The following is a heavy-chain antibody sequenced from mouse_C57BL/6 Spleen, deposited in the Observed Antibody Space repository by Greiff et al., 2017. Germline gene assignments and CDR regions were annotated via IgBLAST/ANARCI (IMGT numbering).Heavy chain of an antibody. CDR2: IHPNSGST. CDR3: ARPSYDGYYGDYAMDY. V-gene: IGHV1-64*01. CDR1: GYTFTSYW. J-gene: IGHJ4*01. Sequence: VQLQQPGAELVKPGASVKLSCKASGYTFTSYWMHWVKQRPGQGLEWIGMIHPNSGSTNYNEKFKSKATLTVDKSSSTAYMQLSSLTSEDSAVYYCARPSYDGYYGDYAMDYWGQGTSVTVSS. D-gene: IGHD2-3*01.